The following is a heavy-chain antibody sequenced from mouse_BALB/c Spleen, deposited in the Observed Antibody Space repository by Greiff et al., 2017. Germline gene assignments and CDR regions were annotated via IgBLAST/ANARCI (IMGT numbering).Heavy chain of an antibody. CDR3: AGDYGNYPSWFAY. CDR1: GFNIKDTY. J-gene: IGHJ3*01. V-gene: IGHV14-3*02. D-gene: IGHD2-1*01. CDR2: IDPANGNT. Sequence: EVQLQQSGAELVKPGASVKLSCTASGFNIKDTYMHWVKQRPEQGLEWIGRIDPANGNTKYDPKFQGKATITADTSSNTAYLQLSSLTSEDTAVYYCAGDYGNYPSWFAYWGQGTLVTVSA.